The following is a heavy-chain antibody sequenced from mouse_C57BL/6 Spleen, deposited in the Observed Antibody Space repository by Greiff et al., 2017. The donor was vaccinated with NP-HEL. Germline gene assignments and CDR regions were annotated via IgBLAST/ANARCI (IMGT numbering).Heavy chain of an antibody. Sequence: QVQLKQPGAELVKPGASVQLSCKASGYTFTSYWMRWVKQRPGHGLEWIGLILPNSGSTNYNEKFKSKATLTVDKSSSPAYMQLSSLTSEDSAVYYCARIYYYGSSLYYYAMEYWGQGTSVTVSS. CDR3: ARIYYYGSSLYYYAMEY. J-gene: IGHJ4*01. V-gene: IGHV1-64*01. CDR1: GYTFTSYW. D-gene: IGHD1-1*01. CDR2: ILPNSGST.